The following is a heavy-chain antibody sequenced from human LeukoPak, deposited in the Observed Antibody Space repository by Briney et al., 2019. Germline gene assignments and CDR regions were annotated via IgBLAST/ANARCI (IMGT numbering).Heavy chain of an antibody. Sequence: PGGSLRLSCAASVFTFSSYGMHGVRQAPGKGLEWVAVISYDGSNKYYADSVKGRFTISRDNSKNTLYLKMNSLRAEDTAVYYCAKGIVVPAAIGPFYGMDVWGQGTTVTVSS. CDR1: VFTFSSYG. J-gene: IGHJ6*02. D-gene: IGHD2-2*02. CDR2: ISYDGSNK. V-gene: IGHV3-30*18. CDR3: AKGIVVPAAIGPFYGMDV.